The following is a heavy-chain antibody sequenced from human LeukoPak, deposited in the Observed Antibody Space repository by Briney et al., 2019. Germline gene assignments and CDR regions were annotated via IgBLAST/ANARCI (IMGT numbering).Heavy chain of an antibody. D-gene: IGHD3-10*01. Sequence: PSETLSLTCTVSGGSISSYYWSWSRQPAGKGLEWMGRIYTSGSTNYNPSLKSRVTMSVDTSKNQFSLKLSSVTAADTAVYYCARGGFYYGSGEINWFDPWGQGTLVTVSS. CDR3: ARGGFYYGSGEINWFDP. CDR2: IYTSGST. V-gene: IGHV4-4*07. CDR1: GGSISSYY. J-gene: IGHJ5*02.